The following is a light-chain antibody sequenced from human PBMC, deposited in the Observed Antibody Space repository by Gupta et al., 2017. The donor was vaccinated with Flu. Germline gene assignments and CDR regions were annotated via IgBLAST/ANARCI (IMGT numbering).Light chain of an antibody. CDR3: QRRYDVTWT. Sequence: DIQMTQSPSSLSASVGDRVTITCRASQYINNFLNLYQQKPGKAPKLLIYAASILQRGVPSRFSGSASGAEFTLTITILHPEDLATYYCQRRYDVTWTFGQGTKV. CDR2: AAS. CDR1: QYINNF. V-gene: IGKV1-39*01. J-gene: IGKJ1*01.